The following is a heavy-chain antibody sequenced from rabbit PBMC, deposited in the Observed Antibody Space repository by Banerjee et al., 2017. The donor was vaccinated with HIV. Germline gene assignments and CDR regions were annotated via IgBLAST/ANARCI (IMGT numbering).Heavy chain of an antibody. CDR1: GFVFSSYY. V-gene: IGHV1S7*01. CDR2: IYAGSGSA. CDR3: ARDLYSGSNL. D-gene: IGHD1-1*01. Sequence: QSLEESGGGLVQPGGSLKLSCKASGFVFSSYYMSWVRQAPGKGLEWIGIIYAGSGSAYYATWVNGRFTISSDNAQNTVDLQMNSLTAADTATYFCARDLYSGSNLWGPGTLVTVS. J-gene: IGHJ4*01.